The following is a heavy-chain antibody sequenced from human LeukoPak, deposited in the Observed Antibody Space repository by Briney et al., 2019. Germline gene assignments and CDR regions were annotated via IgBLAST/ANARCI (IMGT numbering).Heavy chain of an antibody. J-gene: IGHJ4*02. CDR1: GFTFSSYW. D-gene: IGHD3-22*01. V-gene: IGHV3-7*01. CDR2: IKQDGSEK. CDR3: AKGNDIGGYYYPHFDY. Sequence: GGSLRLSCAASGFTFSSYWMSWVRQAPGKGLEWVANIKQDGSEKYYVDSVKGRFTISRDNAKKSLYLQMNSLRAEDTAVYYCAKGNDIGGYYYPHFDYWGQGTLVTVSS.